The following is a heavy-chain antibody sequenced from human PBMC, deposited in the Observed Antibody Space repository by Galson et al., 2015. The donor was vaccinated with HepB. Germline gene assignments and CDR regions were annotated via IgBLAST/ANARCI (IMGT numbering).Heavy chain of an antibody. V-gene: IGHV3-15*07. Sequence: SLRLSCAASGFTFSNAWMNWVRQAPGKGLEWVGRIKSKTDGGTTDYAAPVKGRFTISRDDSKNTLYLQMNSLKTEDTAVYYCTTDFGVVVPAAKDYYYMDVWGKGTTVTVSS. J-gene: IGHJ6*03. D-gene: IGHD2-2*01. CDR3: TTDFGVVVPAAKDYYYMDV. CDR2: IKSKTDGGTT. CDR1: GFTFSNAW.